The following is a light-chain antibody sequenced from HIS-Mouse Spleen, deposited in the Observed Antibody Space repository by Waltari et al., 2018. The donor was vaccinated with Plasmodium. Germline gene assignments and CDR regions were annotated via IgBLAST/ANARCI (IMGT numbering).Light chain of an antibody. Sequence: SYELTQPPSVSVSPGQTARITCSGDAFPKKYAYWYQQKSGQAPVLVIYEDSKRTSGIPARFSGSSSGTMATLTIRGAQVEDEADYYCYSTDSSGNHRVFGGGTKLTVL. CDR1: AFPKKY. CDR2: EDS. J-gene: IGLJ3*02. CDR3: YSTDSSGNHRV. V-gene: IGLV3-10*01.